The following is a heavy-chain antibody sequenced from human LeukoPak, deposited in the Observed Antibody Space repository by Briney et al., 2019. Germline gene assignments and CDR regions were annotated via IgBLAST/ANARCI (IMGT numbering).Heavy chain of an antibody. CDR1: GGSISNRSHF. V-gene: IGHV4-39*01. D-gene: IGHD3-10*01. CDR3: ARHSMVRGVIALDP. J-gene: IGHJ5*02. Sequence: SETLSLTCIVSGGSISNRSHFWGWIRQPPGKGLEWIGSIYYSGNTYYNPPLKSRVTISVDTSKNQFSLNLTSVTAADTAVYYCARHSMVRGVIALDPWGQGTLVTVSS. CDR2: IYYSGNT.